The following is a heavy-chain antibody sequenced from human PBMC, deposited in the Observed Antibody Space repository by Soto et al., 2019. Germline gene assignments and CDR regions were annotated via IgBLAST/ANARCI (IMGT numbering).Heavy chain of an antibody. CDR3: TTGPHYCSGGSCSGY. CDR1: GFTFSNAW. CDR2: IKSKTDGGTT. D-gene: IGHD2-15*01. J-gene: IGHJ4*02. Sequence: PGGSLRLSCAASGFTFSNAWMSWVRQAPGKGLEWVGRIKSKTDGGTTDYAAPVKGRFTISRDDSKNTLYLQMNSLKTEDTAVYYCTTGPHYCSGGSCSGYWGQGTLVTVSS. V-gene: IGHV3-15*01.